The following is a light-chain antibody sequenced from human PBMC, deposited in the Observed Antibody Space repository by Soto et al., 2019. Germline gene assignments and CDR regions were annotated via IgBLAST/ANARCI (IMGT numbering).Light chain of an antibody. J-gene: IGLJ2*01. CDR2: DVS. CDR1: SSDVGGYNF. V-gene: IGLV2-14*01. Sequence: QSVLTQPASVSGSPGQSITISCTGTSSDVGGYNFVSWYQQYPGKAPKLMIYDVSNRPSGVSNRFSGAKSGNTASLTISGLQAEDEADYYCSSDTTINTLIFGGGTQLTVL. CDR3: SSDTTINTLI.